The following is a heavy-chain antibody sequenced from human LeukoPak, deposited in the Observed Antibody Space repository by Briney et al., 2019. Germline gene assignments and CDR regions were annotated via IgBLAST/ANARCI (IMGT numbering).Heavy chain of an antibody. CDR1: GFTFSSYA. V-gene: IGHV3-23*01. CDR2: ISGSGGST. CDR3: ATGLVYSTRPIGWIDY. Sequence: GGSLRLSCAASGFTFSSYAMSWVRQAPGKGLEWVSAISGSGGSTYYADSVKGRFTISRDNSKNTLYLQMNSLRAEDTAVYYCATGLVYSTRPIGWIDYWGQGTLVTVSS. J-gene: IGHJ4*02. D-gene: IGHD6-13*01.